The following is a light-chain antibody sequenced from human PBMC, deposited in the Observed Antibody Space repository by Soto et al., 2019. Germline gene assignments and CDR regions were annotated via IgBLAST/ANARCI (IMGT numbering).Light chain of an antibody. V-gene: IGKV3-20*01. CDR1: QSVSSSY. CDR3: QQYGSSPPIT. Sequence: EIVLTQSPGTLSLSPGERATLSCRASQSVSSSYLAWYQQKPGQAPRLLIYGASSRATGIPDRFSGSGSRTDFTLTIIRLEPEDFAVYYCQQYGSSPPITFGQGTRLEIK. CDR2: GAS. J-gene: IGKJ5*01.